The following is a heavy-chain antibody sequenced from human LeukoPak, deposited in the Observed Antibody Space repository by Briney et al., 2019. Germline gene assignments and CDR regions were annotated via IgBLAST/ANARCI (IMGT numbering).Heavy chain of an antibody. CDR2: ISSSSSYI. CDR3: AKDGGTHFDH. V-gene: IGHV3-21*01. Sequence: SGGSLRLSCAASGFTFSSYSMNWVRQAPGKGLEWVSSISSSSSYIYYADSVKGRFTISRDNAKNSLTLHMNTLRADDTAVYYCAKDGGTHFDHWGQGTLVTVSS. CDR1: GFTFSSYS. D-gene: IGHD1-26*01. J-gene: IGHJ4*02.